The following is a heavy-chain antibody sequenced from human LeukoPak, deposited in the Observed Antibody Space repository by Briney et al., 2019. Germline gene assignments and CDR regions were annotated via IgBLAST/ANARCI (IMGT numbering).Heavy chain of an antibody. V-gene: IGHV3-30-3*01. CDR2: ISYDGSNK. J-gene: IGHJ4*02. CDR1: GFTFSSYA. Sequence: GGSLRLSCAASGFTFSSYAMHWVRQAPGKGLEWVAVISYDGSNKYYADSVKGRFTISRDNSKNTLYLQMNSLRAGDTAVYYCARLHFDYWGQGTLVTVSS. CDR3: ARLHFDY.